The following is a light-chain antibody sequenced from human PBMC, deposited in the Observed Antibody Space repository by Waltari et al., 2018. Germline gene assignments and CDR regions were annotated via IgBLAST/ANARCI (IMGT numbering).Light chain of an antibody. CDR3: QQRSNWPGT. J-gene: IGKJ2*01. V-gene: IGKV3-11*01. CDR2: DAS. Sequence: EIVLTQSPATLSLSPGERATLSCRASQSVSSYLAWYQQKPGQAPRLLIHDASNRATGIPARLSGSGSGTDFTLTISSLEPEDFAVYYCQQRSNWPGTFGQGTKLEIK. CDR1: QSVSSY.